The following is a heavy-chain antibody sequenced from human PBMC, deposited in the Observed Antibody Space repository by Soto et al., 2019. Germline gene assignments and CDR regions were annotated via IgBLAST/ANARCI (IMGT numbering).Heavy chain of an antibody. CDR3: ARQFDPTMTTSSAWFDP. CDR1: GYSFTSYW. J-gene: IGHJ5*02. V-gene: IGHV5-10-1*01. D-gene: IGHD4-17*01. Sequence: PGESLKISCKGSGYSFTSYWISWVRQMPGKGLEWMGRIDPSDSYTNYSPSFQGHVTMSADKSISTAYLQWSSLKASDTAMYYCARQFDPTMTTSSAWFDPWGQGTLVTVSS. CDR2: IDPSDSYT.